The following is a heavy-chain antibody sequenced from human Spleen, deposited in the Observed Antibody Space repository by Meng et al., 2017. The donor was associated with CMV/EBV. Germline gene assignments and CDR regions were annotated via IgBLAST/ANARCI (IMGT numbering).Heavy chain of an antibody. J-gene: IGHJ5*02. CDR2: ISGSGDNT. D-gene: IGHD4-17*01. V-gene: IGHV3-23*01. CDR3: AKDGDYENWFDP. CDR1: NFTFSIYA. Sequence: CADSNFTFSIYAMSWVRQAPAKGLEWVSAISGSGDNTYYADSVKGRFTISRDNSKNTLYLQMNSLRAEDTAVYFCAKDGDYENWFDPWGQGTLVTVSS.